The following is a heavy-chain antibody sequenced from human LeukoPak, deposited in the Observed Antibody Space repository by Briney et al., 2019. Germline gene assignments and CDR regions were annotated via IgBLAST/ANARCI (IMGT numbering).Heavy chain of an antibody. D-gene: IGHD3-16*01. CDR3: ARGGGLDV. J-gene: IGHJ6*02. CDR1: GFTFRDYW. V-gene: IGHV3-7*03. Sequence: GGSLRLSCAASGFTFRDYWMNWARQAPGKGLEWVASINHNGNVNYYVDSVKGRFTISRDNAKNSLYLQMSNLRAEDTAVYFCARGGGLDVWGQGATVTVSS. CDR2: INHNGNVN.